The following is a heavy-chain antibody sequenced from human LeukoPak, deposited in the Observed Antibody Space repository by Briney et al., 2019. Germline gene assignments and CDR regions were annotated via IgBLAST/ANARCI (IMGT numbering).Heavy chain of an antibody. CDR2: IKQDGSEK. J-gene: IGHJ6*03. CDR3: ARDNGVVHGVYYMDV. D-gene: IGHD3-3*01. V-gene: IGHV3-7*01. CDR1: GFTFSNYW. Sequence: GGSLRLSCAASGFTFSNYWMTWVRPAPGKGLEWVADIKQDGSEKLYVKSVRGRFTISRDNAKMSLFLQMNSLRDEDTAVYYCARDNGVVHGVYYMDVWGKGTTVTVS.